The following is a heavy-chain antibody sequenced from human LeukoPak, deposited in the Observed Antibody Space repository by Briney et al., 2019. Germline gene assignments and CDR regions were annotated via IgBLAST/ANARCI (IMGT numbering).Heavy chain of an antibody. V-gene: IGHV3-30-3*01. Sequence: GGSLRLSCAASEFIFSTYTMHWVRQAPGMGLEWVAIISYDGTNKSYADSVKGRFTISRDNSKSILYLQMNSLRAEDTAVYYCARIEAFCGSGGCYEGFDSWGQGTLVTVSS. CDR3: ARIEAFCGSGGCYEGFDS. D-gene: IGHD2-21*01. CDR2: ISYDGTNK. J-gene: IGHJ5*01. CDR1: EFIFSTYT.